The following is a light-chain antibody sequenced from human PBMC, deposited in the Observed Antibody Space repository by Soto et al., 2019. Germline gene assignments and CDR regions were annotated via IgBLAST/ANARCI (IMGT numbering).Light chain of an antibody. CDR1: SSDVGGYNS. V-gene: IGLV2-14*03. J-gene: IGLJ1*01. Sequence: QSVLTQPASVSGSPGQSIAISCTGTSSDVGGYNSVSWYQQHPGKAPKLMIYNVSNRPSGVSDRLSGSKSGNTASLTISGLQADDVADYYCSSYTSSNTYVFGTGTKVTVL. CDR2: NVS. CDR3: SSYTSSNTYV.